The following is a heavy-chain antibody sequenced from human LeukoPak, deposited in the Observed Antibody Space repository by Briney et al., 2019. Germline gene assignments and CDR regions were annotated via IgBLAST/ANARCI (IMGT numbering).Heavy chain of an antibody. D-gene: IGHD3-22*01. J-gene: IGHJ4*02. V-gene: IGHV3-11*04. CDR2: ISSSGSTI. CDR1: GFTFSDYY. Sequence: PGGSPRLSCAASGFTFSDYYMSWIRQAPGKGLEWVSYISSSGSTIYYADSVKGRFTISRDNAKNSLYLQMNSLRAEDTAVYYCARDHLEYYDSSGYPNFDYWGQGTLVTVSS. CDR3: ARDHLEYYDSSGYPNFDY.